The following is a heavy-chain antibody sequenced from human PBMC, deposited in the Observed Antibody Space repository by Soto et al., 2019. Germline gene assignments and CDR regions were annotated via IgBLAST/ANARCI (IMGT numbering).Heavy chain of an antibody. J-gene: IGHJ5*02. CDR2: IHPGDSDT. D-gene: IGHD6-13*01. Sequence: RGESLKISCQGSVYSFTNYWVGWVRQIPGRGLEWMGIIHPGDSDTRYSPFFQGQVTISADKSISTAYLQWSSLKASDTAMYYCARHNRYSSTWFEGWFDPWGQGTLVTVSS. CDR3: ARHNRYSSTWFEGWFDP. CDR1: VYSFTNYW. V-gene: IGHV5-51*01.